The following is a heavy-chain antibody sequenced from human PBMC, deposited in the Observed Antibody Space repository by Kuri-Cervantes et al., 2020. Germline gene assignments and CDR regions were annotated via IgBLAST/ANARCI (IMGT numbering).Heavy chain of an antibody. Sequence: SETLSLTCTVSGGSISSYYWSWIRQPAGKGLEWIGRIYSSGSTNYNPSLKSRVTISVDTSKNQFSLKLSSVTAADTAVYYCARGRRHTAMVTGGDGDYWGQGTLVTVSS. CDR3: ARGRRHTAMVTGGDGDY. V-gene: IGHV4-4*07. CDR1: GGSISSYY. D-gene: IGHD5-18*01. J-gene: IGHJ4*02. CDR2: IYSSGST.